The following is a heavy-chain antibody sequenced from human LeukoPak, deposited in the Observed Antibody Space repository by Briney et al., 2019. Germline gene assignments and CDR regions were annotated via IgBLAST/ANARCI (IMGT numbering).Heavy chain of an antibody. CDR1: GYTFTGYY. CDR3: ARDRLYGDDYVWGSYRLTDY. CDR2: IIPIFGTA. D-gene: IGHD3-16*02. Sequence: ASVKVSCKASGYTFTGYYMHWVRQAPGQGLEWMGGIIPIFGTANYAQKFQGRVTITADESTSTAYMELSSLRSEDTAVYYCARDRLYGDDYVWGSYRLTDYWGQGTLVTVSS. J-gene: IGHJ4*02. V-gene: IGHV1-69*13.